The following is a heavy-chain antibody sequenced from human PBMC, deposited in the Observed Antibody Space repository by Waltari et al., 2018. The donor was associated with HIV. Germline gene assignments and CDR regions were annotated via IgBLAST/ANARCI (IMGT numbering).Heavy chain of an antibody. D-gene: IGHD3-9*01. J-gene: IGHJ1*01. CDR1: GASMRSKNYY. CDR3: ARQHAYTSDWFSQASFFNY. CDR2: IYYTGDT. V-gene: IGHV4-39*01. Sequence: LQLKESGPGLVKPSDTLSLTCAVSGASMRSKNYYWAWIRQSPGERLEWIATIYYTGDTYFVPSLKNRPSISVDSSRNLLSLRLASVTAADTAIYYCARQHAYTSDWFSQASFFNYWGPGTLVTVSS.